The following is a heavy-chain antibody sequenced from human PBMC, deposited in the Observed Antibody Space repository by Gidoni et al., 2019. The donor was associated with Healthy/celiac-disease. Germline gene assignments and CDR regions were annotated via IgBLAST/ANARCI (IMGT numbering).Heavy chain of an antibody. V-gene: IGHV1-69*01. CDR3: ASETPAYCGGDCYSRYFDY. Sequence: QVQLVQSGAEVKKPGSSVQVSCKASGGTFRRYAISWVRQAPGQGREWMGVIIPIFGTANYAQKFQGRVTITADESTSTAYMELSSLRSEYTAVYYCASETPAYCGGDCYSRYFDYWGQGTLVTVSS. CDR2: IIPIFGTA. CDR1: GGTFRRYA. J-gene: IGHJ4*02. D-gene: IGHD2-21*02.